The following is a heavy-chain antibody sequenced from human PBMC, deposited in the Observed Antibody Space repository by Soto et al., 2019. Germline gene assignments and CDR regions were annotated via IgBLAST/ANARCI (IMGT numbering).Heavy chain of an antibody. V-gene: IGHV3-7*03. CDR1: GLTFSNYW. D-gene: IGHD6-19*01. CDR2: INQDGTLK. CDR3: VRWQSSGWYLDI. Sequence: EVQLVESGGGLVQPGGSLRLSCAASGLTFSNYWMSWVRQAPGKGLEWVASINQDGTLKYYVDSVKGRFTISRDNAQNSFFLQMISLRAEDTAVYYCVRWQSSGWYLDIWGQGTLLSVSS. J-gene: IGHJ4*02.